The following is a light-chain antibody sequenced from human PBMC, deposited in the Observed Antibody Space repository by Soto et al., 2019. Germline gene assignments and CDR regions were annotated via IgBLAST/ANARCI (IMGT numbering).Light chain of an antibody. Sequence: EIVLTQSPVTLSLSPGERAIFSCRASQSVSSTYLARYQQKPGQAPRLLIYGASNRATGIPDRFSGSGSGTEFTLTISRLEPEDFAVYYCQQYTNWPPNTFGQGTRLEIK. V-gene: IGKV3-20*01. CDR3: QQYTNWPPNT. J-gene: IGKJ5*01. CDR2: GAS. CDR1: QSVSSTY.